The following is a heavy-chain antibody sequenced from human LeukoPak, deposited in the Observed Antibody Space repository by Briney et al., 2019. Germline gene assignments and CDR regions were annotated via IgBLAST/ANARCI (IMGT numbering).Heavy chain of an antibody. D-gene: IGHD3-3*01. V-gene: IGHV1-24*01. J-gene: IGHJ3*02. CDR1: GYTLTELS. CDR2: FDPEDGET. CDR3: ATDQYGFWSSYSQTVAFDI. Sequence: WASVKVSCKVSGYTLTELSMHWVRQAPGKGLEWMGGFDPEDGETIYAQKFQGRVTMTEDTSTDTAYMELSSLRSEDTAVYYCATDQYGFWSSYSQTVAFDIWGQGTMVTVSS.